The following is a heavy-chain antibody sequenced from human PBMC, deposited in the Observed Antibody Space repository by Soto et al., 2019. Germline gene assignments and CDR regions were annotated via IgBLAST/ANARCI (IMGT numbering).Heavy chain of an antibody. Sequence: PSETLSPTCTVSGGSISSYYWSWIRQPPGKGLEWIGYIYYSGSTNYNPSLKSRVTISVDTSKNQFSLKLSSVTAADTAVYYCAGSGPIWFGELLYYFDYWGQGTLVTVSS. D-gene: IGHD3-10*01. V-gene: IGHV4-59*01. J-gene: IGHJ4*02. CDR1: GGSISSYY. CDR3: AGSGPIWFGELLYYFDY. CDR2: IYYSGST.